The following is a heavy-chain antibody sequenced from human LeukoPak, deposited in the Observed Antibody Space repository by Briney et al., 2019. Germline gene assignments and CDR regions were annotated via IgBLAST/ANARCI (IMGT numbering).Heavy chain of an antibody. Sequence: GGSLRLSCAASGFTFSSYAMSWVRQAPGKGLEWVSAISGSGGSTYYADTVKGRFTISRDNSKNTLYLQMNSLRAEDTAVYYCAKDHGSGYYYNPNFDYWGQGTLVTVSS. J-gene: IGHJ4*02. CDR1: GFTFSSYA. D-gene: IGHD3-22*01. CDR2: ISGSGGST. CDR3: AKDHGSGYYYNPNFDY. V-gene: IGHV3-23*01.